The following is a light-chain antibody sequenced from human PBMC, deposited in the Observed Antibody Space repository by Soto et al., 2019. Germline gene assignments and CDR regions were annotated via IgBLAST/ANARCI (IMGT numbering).Light chain of an antibody. CDR3: QQYDNLFS. CDR2: DAS. CDR1: QDISNY. Sequence: DIQMTQSPSSLSASVGDRVTITCQASQDISNYLNWYQQKPGKAPKLLIYDASNLETGVPSRFSGSGSGTDFTLPISRLQPEDIATYYCQQYDNLFSFGQGTKLEIK. V-gene: IGKV1-33*01. J-gene: IGKJ2*01.